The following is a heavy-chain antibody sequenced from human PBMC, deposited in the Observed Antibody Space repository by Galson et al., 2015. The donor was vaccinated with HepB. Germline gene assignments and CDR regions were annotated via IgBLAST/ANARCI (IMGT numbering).Heavy chain of an antibody. CDR1: GGTFSRYA. CDR2: IIPIFGIA. Sequence: SVKVSCKASGGTFSRYAFSWVRQAPGQGLEWMGGIIPIFGIANYAQKFQGRVTVTADRSTSTAYMELSSLRYEDTALYCCARGGYSSNWDSYYFDYWGQGTLVTVSS. V-gene: IGHV1-69*10. J-gene: IGHJ4*02. CDR3: ARGGYSSNWDSYYFDY. D-gene: IGHD6-13*01.